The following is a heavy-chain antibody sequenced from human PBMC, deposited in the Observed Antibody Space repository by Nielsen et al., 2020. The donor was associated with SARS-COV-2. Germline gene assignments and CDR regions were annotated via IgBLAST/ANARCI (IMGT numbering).Heavy chain of an antibody. J-gene: IGHJ4*02. D-gene: IGHD3-9*01. CDR3: ARYDILTGYFHWGQDY. CDR1: GGSISSSSYY. Sequence: SETLSLTCTVSGGSISSSSYYWGWIRQPPGKGLEWIGSIYYSGSTYYNPSLKSRVTISVDTSKNQFSLKLSSVTAADTAVYYCARYDILTGYFHWGQDYWRPGNPGHRLL. V-gene: IGHV4-39*01. CDR2: IYYSGST.